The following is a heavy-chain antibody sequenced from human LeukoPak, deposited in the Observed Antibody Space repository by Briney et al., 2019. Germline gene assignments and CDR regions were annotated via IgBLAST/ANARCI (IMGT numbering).Heavy chain of an antibody. CDR1: GGTFSSYT. CDR3: ARGTRDYYSRGLNWFDP. V-gene: IGHV1-69*02. Sequence: SVKVSCQASGGTFSSYTIRWVRQAPGQGVEWMGRIIPFLGIAKYAQKLQGRVTITADKSTSTAYMELSSLRSEDTGVYYCARGTRDYYSRGLNWFDPWGEGTLVTVSS. D-gene: IGHD4-17*01. J-gene: IGHJ5*02. CDR2: IIPFLGIA.